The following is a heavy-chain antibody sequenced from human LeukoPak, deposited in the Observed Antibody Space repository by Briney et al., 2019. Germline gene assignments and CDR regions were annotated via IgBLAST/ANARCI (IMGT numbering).Heavy chain of an antibody. D-gene: IGHD5-12*01. CDR3: ARGMGGYDSVDY. J-gene: IGHJ4*02. CDR1: GFTFGSYA. V-gene: IGHV3-30-3*01. CDR2: ISYDGSNK. Sequence: PGGSLRLSCAASGFTFGSYAMHWVRQAPGKGLEWVAVISYDGSNKYYADSVKGRFTISRDNSKNTLYLQMNSLRAEDTAVYYCARGMGGYDSVDYWGQGTLVTVSS.